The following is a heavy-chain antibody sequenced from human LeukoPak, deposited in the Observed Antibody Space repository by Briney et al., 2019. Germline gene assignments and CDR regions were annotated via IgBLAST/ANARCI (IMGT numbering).Heavy chain of an antibody. D-gene: IGHD3-22*01. CDR2: INSDGSST. CDR1: GFTFSSYW. CDR3: AKVVTMIVVVSDAFDI. V-gene: IGHV3-74*01. Sequence: PGGSLRLSCAASGFTFSSYWMHWVRQAPGKGLVWVSRINSDGSSTSYADSVKGRFTISRDNSKNTLYLQMNSLRAEDTAVYYCAKVVTMIVVVSDAFDIWGQGTMVTVSS. J-gene: IGHJ3*02.